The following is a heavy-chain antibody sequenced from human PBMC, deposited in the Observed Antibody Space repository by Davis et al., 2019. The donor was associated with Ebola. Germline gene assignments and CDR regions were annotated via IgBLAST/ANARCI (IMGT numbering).Heavy chain of an antibody. J-gene: IGHJ6*02. V-gene: IGHV5-51*01. D-gene: IGHD1-26*01. CDR2: IYPGDSDT. CDR1: GYSLTSYW. CDR3: ARLDEVGATKYYYGMDV. Sequence: SVPVTCQASGYSLTSYWIGWVRQLPGKGLEWMGIIYPGDSDTRYSPSLQGQVTISADKSISTAYLQWSSLKASDTAMYYCARLDEVGATKYYYGMDVWGQGTTVTVSS.